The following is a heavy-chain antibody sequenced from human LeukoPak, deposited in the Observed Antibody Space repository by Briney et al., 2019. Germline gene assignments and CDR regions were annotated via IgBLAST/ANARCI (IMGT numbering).Heavy chain of an antibody. J-gene: IGHJ4*02. V-gene: IGHV3-30*18. Sequence: GGSLRLSCAASGFTFTTYGIHWVRQAPGKGLEWVAVISYDGSKKYYADSVKGRFTISRDNSKNTLYLQMNSLRAEDTAVYYCAKGRRLEGTGTTYEFDYWGQGTLVTVSS. D-gene: IGHD4-11*01. CDR3: AKGRRLEGTGTTYEFDY. CDR2: ISYDGSKK. CDR1: GFTFTTYG.